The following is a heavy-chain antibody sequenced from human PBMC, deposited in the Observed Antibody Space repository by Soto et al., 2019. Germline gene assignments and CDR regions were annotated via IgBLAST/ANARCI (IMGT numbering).Heavy chain of an antibody. CDR3: ARVTSGAYYDILTGYYLDY. CDR2: IYYSGST. D-gene: IGHD3-9*01. J-gene: IGHJ4*02. V-gene: IGHV4-59*01. Sequence: PSETLSLTCTVSGGSISSYYWSWIRQPPGKGLEWIGYIYYSGSTNYNPSLKSRVTISVDTSKNQFSLKLSSVTAADTAVYYCARVTSGAYYDILTGYYLDYWGQGTLVTVSS. CDR1: GGSISSYY.